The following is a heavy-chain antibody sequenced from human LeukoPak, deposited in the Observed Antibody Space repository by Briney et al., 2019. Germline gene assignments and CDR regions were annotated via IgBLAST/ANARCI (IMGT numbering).Heavy chain of an antibody. V-gene: IGHV1-69*13. CDR1: GYTFTSYG. Sequence: SVMVSCKASGYTFTSYGISWVRQAPGQGLEWMGGIIPIFGTANYAQKFQGRVTITADESTSTAYMELSSLRSEDTAVYYCARRSSHNWFDPWGQGTLVTVSS. J-gene: IGHJ5*02. CDR2: IIPIFGTA. CDR3: ARRSSHNWFDP.